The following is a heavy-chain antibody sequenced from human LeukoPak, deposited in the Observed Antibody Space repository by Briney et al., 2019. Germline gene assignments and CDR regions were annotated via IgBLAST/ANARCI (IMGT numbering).Heavy chain of an antibody. V-gene: IGHV3-23*01. CDR2: ISPSGDIT. J-gene: IGHJ4*02. CDR1: GFTFTTHG. Sequence: GGSLRLSCAASGFTFTTHGINWVRQAPGKGLEWVSAISPSGDITYYADSVKGRFTISRDNYKNTVTLQVSSLRVEDTAVYYCAQGLAYIRFDNWGQGTLVTVSS. D-gene: IGHD1-1*01. CDR3: AQGLAYIRFDN.